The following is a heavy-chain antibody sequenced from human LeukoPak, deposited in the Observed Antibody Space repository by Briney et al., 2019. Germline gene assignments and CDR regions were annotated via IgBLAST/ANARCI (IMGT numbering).Heavy chain of an antibody. Sequence: GASVKVSCKASGYTFTSYGISWVRQAPGQGLEWMGWISAYNGNTNYAQKLQGRVTMTTDTSTSTAYMELSSLRSEDTAVYYCATPHYYDSNYFDYWGQGTLVTVYS. CDR2: ISAYNGNT. CDR3: ATPHYYDSNYFDY. CDR1: GYTFTSYG. V-gene: IGHV1-18*01. D-gene: IGHD3-22*01. J-gene: IGHJ4*02.